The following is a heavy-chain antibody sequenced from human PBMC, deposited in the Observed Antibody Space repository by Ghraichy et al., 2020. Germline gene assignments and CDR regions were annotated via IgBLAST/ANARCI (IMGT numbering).Heavy chain of an antibody. CDR3: ARGVKDIVTKIQFDP. V-gene: IGHV4-34*01. CDR2: INHSGST. D-gene: IGHD2-15*01. J-gene: IGHJ5*02. Sequence: SETLSLTCAVYGGSFSGYYWSWIRQPPGEGLEWIGEINHSGSTNYNPSLKSRVTISVDTSKNQFSLKLSSVTAADTAVYYCARGVKDIVTKIQFDPWGQGTLITVSS. CDR1: GGSFSGYY.